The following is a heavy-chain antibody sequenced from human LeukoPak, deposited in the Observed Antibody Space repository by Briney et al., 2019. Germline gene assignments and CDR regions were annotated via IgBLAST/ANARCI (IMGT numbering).Heavy chain of an antibody. CDR1: GGYLSSSLFY. CDR2: IYYSGPT. CDR3: ARGSGTFYYDSSGYLNYFDP. Sequence: PSEPLSLTCSVSGGYLSSSLFYWDWIRQPPGKGLEWIGTIYYSGPTYQHPSLRSRVTISVDTSKSQFSLKLSSVTAADTAVYFCARGSGTFYYDSSGYLNYFDPWGQGTLVTVSS. J-gene: IGHJ5*02. V-gene: IGHV4-39*01. D-gene: IGHD3-22*01.